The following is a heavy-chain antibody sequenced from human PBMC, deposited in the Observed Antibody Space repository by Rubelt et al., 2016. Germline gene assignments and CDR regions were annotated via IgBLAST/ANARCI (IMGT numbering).Heavy chain of an antibody. J-gene: IGHJ4*02. CDR1: GESFSGFY. CDR2: INHNGST. Sequence: QVQLHQWGAGLLKPSETLSLTCAVYGESFSGFYWSWIRQPPGKGLEWIGGINHNGSTNYNPSLKSRVTISVDTSKNQFSLKLSTVTAADTAVYYCAREGYSSGWYDDYWGQGTLVTVSS. V-gene: IGHV4-34*01. CDR3: AREGYSSGWYDDY. D-gene: IGHD6-19*01.